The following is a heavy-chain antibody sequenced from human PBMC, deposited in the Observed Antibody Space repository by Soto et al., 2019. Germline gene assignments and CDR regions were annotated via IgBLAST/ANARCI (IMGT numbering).Heavy chain of an antibody. CDR2: ISAYNGNT. CDR3: ARESEQLDRAVLYYGMDV. Sequence: QVQLVQSGAEVKKPGASVKVSCKASGYTFTSYGISWVRQAPGQGLEWMGWISAYNGNTNYAQKLQGRVTMTTDTSTSTAYMELRSLRSDDTAVHYCARESEQLDRAVLYYGMDVWGQGTTVTVSS. V-gene: IGHV1-18*01. J-gene: IGHJ6*02. D-gene: IGHD1-1*01. CDR1: GYTFTSYG.